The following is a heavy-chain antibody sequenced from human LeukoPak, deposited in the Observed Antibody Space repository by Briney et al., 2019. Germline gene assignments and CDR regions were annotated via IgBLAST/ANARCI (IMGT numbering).Heavy chain of an antibody. V-gene: IGHV1-24*01. CDR3: ATVRGSYDAFDI. CDR1: GYTLTELS. CDR2: FDPEDGET. Sequence: ASVKVSCKGSGYTLTELSMHWVRQAPGKGLELVVGFDPEDGETMYAERFQGRVTMTEDTSTDTAYMELSSLRSEDTSVYYCATVRGSYDAFDIWGQGTMVTVSS. D-gene: IGHD1-26*01. J-gene: IGHJ3*02.